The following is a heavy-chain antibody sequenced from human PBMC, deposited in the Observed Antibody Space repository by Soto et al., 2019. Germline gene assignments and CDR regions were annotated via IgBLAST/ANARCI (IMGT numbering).Heavy chain of an antibody. D-gene: IGHD4-17*01. Sequence: GESLKISCKGSGYSFTSYWIGWVRQMPGKGLEWMGIIYPGDSDTRYSPSFQGQVTISADKSISTAYLRWSSLKASDTAMYYCARTLVTTNYYYYGMDVWGQGTTVTVSS. V-gene: IGHV5-51*01. J-gene: IGHJ6*02. CDR1: GYSFTSYW. CDR3: ARTLVTTNYYYYGMDV. CDR2: IYPGDSDT.